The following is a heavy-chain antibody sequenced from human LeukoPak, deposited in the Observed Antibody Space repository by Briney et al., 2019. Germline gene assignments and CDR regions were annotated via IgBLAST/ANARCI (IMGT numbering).Heavy chain of an antibody. CDR1: GFTFSNYW. D-gene: IGHD6-19*01. J-gene: IGHJ4*02. CDR3: AKVRASSGWFDYFDY. CDR2: IKEDGSEI. Sequence: PGGSLRLSCAASGFTFSNYWMNWVRQAPGKGPEGVANIKEDGSEIYYVDSVKGRFTISRDNAKNSLYLQMNSLRAEDTAVYYCAKVRASSGWFDYFDYWGQGTLVTVSS. V-gene: IGHV3-7*03.